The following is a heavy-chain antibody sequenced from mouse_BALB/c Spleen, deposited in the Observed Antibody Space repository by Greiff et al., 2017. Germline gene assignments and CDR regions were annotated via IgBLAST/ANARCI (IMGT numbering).Heavy chain of an antibody. Sequence: DVMLMESGGGLVKPGGSLKLSCAASGFTFSSYAMSWVRQTPDKSLEWVASISSGGSTYYPDSVKGRFTISRDNAKNILYLQMSSLRSEDTDMYYCARGYYGNYYAMGYWGQGASVTVSA. CDR3: ARGYYGNYYAMGY. CDR1: GFTFSSYA. D-gene: IGHD2-1*01. J-gene: IGHJ4*01. V-gene: IGHV5-6-5*01. CDR2: ISSGGST.